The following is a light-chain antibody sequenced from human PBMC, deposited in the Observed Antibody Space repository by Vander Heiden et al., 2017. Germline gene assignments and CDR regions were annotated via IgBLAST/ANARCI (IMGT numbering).Light chain of an antibody. CDR3: QQDNSYSET. Sequence: DIQMTQSPSPLSASVGDRVTITCRASQSISSWLAWYQQKPGKAPTLLIYKASSLESGVPSRFSGSGSGTEFTLTISSLQPDDFATYYCQQDNSYSETFGQGTKVEIK. J-gene: IGKJ1*01. CDR2: KAS. CDR1: QSISSW. V-gene: IGKV1-5*03.